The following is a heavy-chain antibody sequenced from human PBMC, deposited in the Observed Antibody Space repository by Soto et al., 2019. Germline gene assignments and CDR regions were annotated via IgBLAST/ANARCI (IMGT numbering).Heavy chain of an antibody. V-gene: IGHV1-18*01. CDR1: GYTFTSYG. CDR2: ISAYNGNT. CDR3: AREAVVAATWFDP. D-gene: IGHD2-15*01. J-gene: IGHJ5*02. Sequence: ASVKVSCKASGYTFTSYGISWVRQAPGQGLEWMGWISAYNGNTNYAQKLQGRVTMTTDKSTSTAYMELSSLRSEDTAVYYCAREAVVAATWFDPWGQGTLVTVSS.